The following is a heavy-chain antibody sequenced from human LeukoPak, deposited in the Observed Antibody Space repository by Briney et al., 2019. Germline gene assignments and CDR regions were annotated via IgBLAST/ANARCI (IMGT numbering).Heavy chain of an antibody. Sequence: GESLKISCKGSGYSFTTYWIGWVRQMPGEGLEWMGIIYPGDSDTRYSPSFQGQVTISADKSTSTAYLQWSSLKASDTAMYYCTRARHGNCYWDHWGQGTLVTVSS. V-gene: IGHV5-51*01. CDR3: TRARHGNCYWDH. D-gene: IGHD1-7*01. J-gene: IGHJ4*02. CDR1: GYSFTTYW. CDR2: IYPGDSDT.